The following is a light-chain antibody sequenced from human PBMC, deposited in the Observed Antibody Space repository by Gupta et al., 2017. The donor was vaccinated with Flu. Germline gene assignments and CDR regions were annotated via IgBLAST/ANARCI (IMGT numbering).Light chain of an antibody. CDR1: SSNIGSNT. J-gene: IGLJ1*01. Sequence: SVLTQPPSASEPPGQRVTISCSGSSSNIGSNTVHWYQQLPGTAPKFRIYTDNQRPSGVPDRFSGSKSGTSASLATSGLQAADEADDYCAAWDDSRNGLVFGTGTKVTVL. CDR3: AAWDDSRNGLV. V-gene: IGLV1-44*01. CDR2: TDN.